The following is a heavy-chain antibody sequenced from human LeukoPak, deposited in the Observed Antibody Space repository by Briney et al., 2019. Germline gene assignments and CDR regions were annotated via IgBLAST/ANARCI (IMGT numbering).Heavy chain of an antibody. J-gene: IGHJ4*02. CDR2: LSSSSSSI. V-gene: IGHV3-21*01. CDR1: GFTFSSYS. Sequence: GGSLRLSCAASGFTFSSYSMNWVRQAPGKGLEWVASLSSSSSSIYYADSVKGRFTISRDNAKNSLYLQMNSLRAEDTAVYYCARVTGLQLVQGLDYWGQGTLVTVSS. D-gene: IGHD6-13*01. CDR3: ARVTGLQLVQGLDY.